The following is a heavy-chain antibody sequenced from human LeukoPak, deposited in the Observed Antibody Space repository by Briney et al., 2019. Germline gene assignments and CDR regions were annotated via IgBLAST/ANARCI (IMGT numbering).Heavy chain of an antibody. J-gene: IGHJ3*02. D-gene: IGHD4-17*01. CDR2: IASDGSST. CDR3: AKDRGLYGDYEALDAFDI. Sequence: GGSLRLSCAASGFTFSSYWMDWVRQAPGKGLVWVSRIASDGSSTTYADSVKGRFSISRDNAKNTLYLQMNSLRVEDTAVYYCAKDRGLYGDYEALDAFDIWGQGTMVTVSS. V-gene: IGHV3-74*01. CDR1: GFTFSSYW.